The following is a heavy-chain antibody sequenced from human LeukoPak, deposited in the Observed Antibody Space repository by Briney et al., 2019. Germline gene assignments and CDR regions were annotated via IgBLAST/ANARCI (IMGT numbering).Heavy chain of an antibody. J-gene: IGHJ6*02. CDR1: GYSFTIYW. D-gene: IGHD3-9*01. CDR3: AADLSYYDILTGYLV. V-gene: IGHV5-51*01. CDR2: IYPGDADT. Sequence: GESLKISCKGSGYSFTIYWIGWVRQMPGKGLDWMGIIYPGDADTRYSPSFQGQVTISADKSISIAYLQWSSLKASDTAMYYCAADLSYYDILTGYLVWGQGTTVTVSS.